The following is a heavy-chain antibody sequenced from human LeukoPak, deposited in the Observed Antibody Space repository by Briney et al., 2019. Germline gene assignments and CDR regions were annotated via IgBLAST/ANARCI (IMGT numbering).Heavy chain of an antibody. CDR2: VYSGGST. CDR3: ARTSGVSAAGSPYYFDY. V-gene: IGHV3-53*04. J-gene: IGHJ4*02. D-gene: IGHD6-13*01. CDR1: GFTVSSNY. Sequence: GGSLRLSCAASGFTVSSNYMSWVRQAPGKGLEWVSVVYSGGSTYYADSVKGRFTISRHYFKNTMYLQMNSLRPEDTAVYYCARTSGVSAAGSPYYFDYWGQGTLVTVSS.